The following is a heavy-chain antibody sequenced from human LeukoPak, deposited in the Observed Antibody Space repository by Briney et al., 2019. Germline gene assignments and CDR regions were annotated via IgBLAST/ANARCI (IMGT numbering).Heavy chain of an antibody. V-gene: IGHV4-34*01. Sequence: SETLSLTCAVYGGSFSGYYWSWIRQPPGKGLEWIGEINHSGSTNYNPSLKSRVTISVDTSKNQFSLKLSSVTAADTAVYYCARIGGHTGFGELLKRYFDYWGQGTLVTVSS. D-gene: IGHD3-10*01. CDR3: ARIGGHTGFGELLKRYFDY. CDR2: INHSGST. CDR1: GGSFSGYY. J-gene: IGHJ4*02.